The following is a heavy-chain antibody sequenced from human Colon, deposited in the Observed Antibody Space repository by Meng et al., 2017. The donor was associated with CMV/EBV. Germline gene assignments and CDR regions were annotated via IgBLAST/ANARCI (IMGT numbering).Heavy chain of an antibody. V-gene: IGHV1-8*02. CDR1: GYTFTGYY. CDR2: MTPNSGDT. J-gene: IGHJ4*02. D-gene: IGHD3-10*01. CDR3: ARGVEFGESNY. Sequence: ASVKVSCKASGYTFTGYYMHWVRQATGQGLEWMGWMTPNSGDTGYAQKFQGRITMTRDTSINTAYMELSSLRSEDTAVYYCARGVEFGESNYWGQGTKVTVSS.